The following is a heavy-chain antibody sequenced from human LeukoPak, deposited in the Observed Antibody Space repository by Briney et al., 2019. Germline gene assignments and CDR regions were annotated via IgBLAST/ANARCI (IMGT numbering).Heavy chain of an antibody. Sequence: GGSLRLSCAASGFPFSSYWMSWVRQAPGKGLEWVANIKQDGREKYYVDSVKGRFTISRDNAKNSLYLQMNSLRAEDTAVYYCARLMVRGVIRVSNWFDPWGQGTLVIVSS. CDR1: GFPFSSYW. CDR2: IKQDGREK. CDR3: ARLMVRGVIRVSNWFDP. V-gene: IGHV3-7*01. J-gene: IGHJ5*02. D-gene: IGHD3-10*01.